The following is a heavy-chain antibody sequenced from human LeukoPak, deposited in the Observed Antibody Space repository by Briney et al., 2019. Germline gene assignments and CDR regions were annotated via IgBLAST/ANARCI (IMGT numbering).Heavy chain of an antibody. Sequence: ASVKVSCKASGYTFTGYYMHWVRQAPGQGLEWMGWINPILGIANYAQKFQGRVTITADKSTSTAYMELSSLRSEDTAVYYCARARGVTPFDYWGQGTLVTVSS. V-gene: IGHV1-69*10. CDR1: GYTFTGYY. D-gene: IGHD3-10*01. CDR3: ARARGVTPFDY. J-gene: IGHJ4*02. CDR2: INPILGIA.